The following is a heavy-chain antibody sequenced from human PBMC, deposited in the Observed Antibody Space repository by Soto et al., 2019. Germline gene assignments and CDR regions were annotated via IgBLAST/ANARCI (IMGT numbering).Heavy chain of an antibody. CDR2: IYHSGST. CDR3: ARRYGVSVDY. V-gene: IGHV4-59*08. Sequence: SETLSLTCTVSGGSISSYYWSWIRQPPGKGLEWIGYIYHSGSTNYNPSLKSRVTLSVDTSKNQFSLKLSSVTAADTAVYYRARRYGVSVDYWGQGTLVTVSS. CDR1: GGSISSYY. D-gene: IGHD3-10*01. J-gene: IGHJ4*02.